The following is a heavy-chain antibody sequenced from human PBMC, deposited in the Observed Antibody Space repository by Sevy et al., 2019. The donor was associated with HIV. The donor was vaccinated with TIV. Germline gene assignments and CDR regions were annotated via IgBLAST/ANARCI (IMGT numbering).Heavy chain of an antibody. V-gene: IGHV3-74*01. CDR3: ARAEPPYYYGSGSSDY. CDR1: GFTFSSYW. J-gene: IGHJ4*02. D-gene: IGHD3-10*01. Sequence: GGSLRLSCAASGFTFSSYWMHWVRQAPGKGLVWVSRINSDGSSTSYADSVKGRFTISRDNAKNTLYLQMSSLRAEDTAVYYCARAEPPYYYGSGSSDYWGQGTLVTVSS. CDR2: INSDGSST.